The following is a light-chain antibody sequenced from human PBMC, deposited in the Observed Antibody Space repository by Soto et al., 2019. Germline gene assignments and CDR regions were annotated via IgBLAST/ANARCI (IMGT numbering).Light chain of an antibody. CDR3: QQYNTNSRT. J-gene: IGKJ5*01. CDR1: QSVITS. CDR2: GAS. V-gene: IGKV1-5*03. Sequence: DIQMTQSPSTLSASVGDRVTITCRASQSVITSLAWYQHKPGKAPKLLIYGASTLESGVPSRFSGSGSGTEFTLTISSLQPDDFATYYCQQYNTNSRTFGQGTRLDIK.